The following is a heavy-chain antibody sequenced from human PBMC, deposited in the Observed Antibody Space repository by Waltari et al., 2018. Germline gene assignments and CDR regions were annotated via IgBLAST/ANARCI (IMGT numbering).Heavy chain of an antibody. J-gene: IGHJ6*02. CDR2: IIPIFGTA. Sequence: QVQLVQSGAEVKKPGSSVKVSCKASGGTFSSYAISWVRQAPGQGLEWMGRIIPIFGTANKAQKLQGGGTITADKYTSTAYMEAISLRSADTAGYYCGTPHYEFWSGCYNEGRVPNYYYYGMDVWGQGTTVTVSS. CDR3: GTPHYEFWSGCYNEGRVPNYYYYGMDV. CDR1: GGTFSSYA. D-gene: IGHD3-3*01. V-gene: IGHV1-69*08.